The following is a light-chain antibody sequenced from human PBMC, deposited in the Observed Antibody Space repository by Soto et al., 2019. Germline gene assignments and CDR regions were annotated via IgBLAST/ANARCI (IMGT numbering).Light chain of an antibody. Sequence: EIVLPQSSGTLSLSPVERATLSCRASQSVSNNYLAWYQQKPGQAPRLLIYGASNRATGIPDRFSGSGSGTDFTLTISRLEPEDFAVDYCQQYGSSGTFGQGTKVDIK. CDR1: QSVSNNY. CDR2: GAS. J-gene: IGKJ1*01. CDR3: QQYGSSGT. V-gene: IGKV3-20*01.